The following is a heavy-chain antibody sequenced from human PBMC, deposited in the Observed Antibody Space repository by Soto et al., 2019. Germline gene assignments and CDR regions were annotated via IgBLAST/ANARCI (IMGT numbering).Heavy chain of an antibody. J-gene: IGHJ4*02. D-gene: IGHD3-16*01. CDR1: GFTFSSYG. V-gene: IGHV3-30*18. CDR3: AKSWGYVVSWEIDY. CDR2: ISHDGSNK. Sequence: GGSLRLSCAASGFTFSSYGMHWVRQAPGKGLEWVAVISHDGSNKYYADSVKGRFTISRDNSKNALYLQMNSLGAEDMAVYYCAKSWGYVVSWEIDYWGQGTLVTVSS.